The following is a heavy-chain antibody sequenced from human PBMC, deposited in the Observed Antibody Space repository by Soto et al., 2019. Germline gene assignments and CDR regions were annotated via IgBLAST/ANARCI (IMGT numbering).Heavy chain of an antibody. CDR2: IYYSGST. V-gene: IGHV4-59*08. CDR1: GGSISSYY. Sequence: QVQLQESGPGLVKPSETLSLTCTVSGGSISSYYWSWIRHPPGKGLEWIGYIYYSGSTNYNPSLKSRGTISVDTSKNQFSLKLNSMTAADTAVYYCARHTYGSGSTYFDYWGHGTLVTVSS. CDR3: ARHTYGSGSTYFDY. J-gene: IGHJ4*01. D-gene: IGHD3-10*01.